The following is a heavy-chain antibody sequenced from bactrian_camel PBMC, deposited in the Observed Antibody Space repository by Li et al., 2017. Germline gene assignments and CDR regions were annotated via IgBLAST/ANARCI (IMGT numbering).Heavy chain of an antibody. CDR1: AYTPANVR. CDR3: AARGPYCYTKLSVRDFTY. CDR2: IAQDGRT. J-gene: IGHJ6*01. D-gene: IGHD2*01. Sequence: VQLVESGGGSVQAGGSLRLSCAFDAYTPANVRMAWFRQAPGKEREGVASIAQDGRTTYADDLKGRFTISKDNAKNTVYLQMNSLKPEDTAMYYCAARGPYCYTKLSVRDFTYWGQGTQVTDS. V-gene: IGHV3S53*01.